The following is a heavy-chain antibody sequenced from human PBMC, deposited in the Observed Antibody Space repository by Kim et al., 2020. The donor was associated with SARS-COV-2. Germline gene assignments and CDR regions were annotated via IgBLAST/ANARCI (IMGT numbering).Heavy chain of an antibody. V-gene: IGHV3-66*01. D-gene: IGHD3-10*01. J-gene: IGHJ6*02. Sequence: ADSVKGRFSISRDNSMNTLYLQMNSLKAEDTAVYYCASRVLGSHYYGMDVWGQGTTVTVSS. CDR3: ASRVLGSHYYGMDV.